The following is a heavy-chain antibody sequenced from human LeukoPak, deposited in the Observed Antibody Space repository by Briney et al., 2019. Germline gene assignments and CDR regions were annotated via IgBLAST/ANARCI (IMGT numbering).Heavy chain of an antibody. CDR2: IYYSGST. Sequence: SETLSLTCTVSGGSISSYYWSWIRHPPGKGLEWIGYIYYSGSTNYNPSLKSRVTISVDTSKNQFSLKLSSVTAADTAVYYCASSPTAPDRLGDYFDYWGQGTLVTVSS. CDR1: GGSISSYY. CDR3: ASSPTAPDRLGDYFDY. J-gene: IGHJ4*02. D-gene: IGHD1-14*01. V-gene: IGHV4-59*01.